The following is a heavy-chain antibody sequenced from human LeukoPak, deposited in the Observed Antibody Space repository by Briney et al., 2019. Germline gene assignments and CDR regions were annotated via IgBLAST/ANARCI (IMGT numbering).Heavy chain of an antibody. V-gene: IGHV1-2*02. CDR1: GYTFTSYG. Sequence: ASVKVSCKASGYTFTSYGISWVRQAPGQGLEWMGWINPNSGGTNYAQKFQGRVTMTRDTSISTAYMELSRLRSDDTAVYYCAREGSWRNYYYGMDVWGQGTTVTVSS. D-gene: IGHD6-13*01. CDR3: AREGSWRNYYYGMDV. CDR2: INPNSGGT. J-gene: IGHJ6*02.